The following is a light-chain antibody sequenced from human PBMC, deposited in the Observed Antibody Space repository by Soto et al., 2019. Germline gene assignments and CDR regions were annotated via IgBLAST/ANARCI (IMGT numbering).Light chain of an antibody. V-gene: IGKV1-39*01. CDR1: QSIDTY. CDR3: QQSLSAPCN. Sequence: DIEMTQSPSSLSASVGDRVTIACRASQSIDTYLNWYHQKPGEAPKLLIYGASRLQSGAPSRFSGSGSGTDFTLTRASLQPEDFGTYTCQQSLSAPCNFGPGTKVDFK. CDR2: GAS. J-gene: IGKJ3*01.